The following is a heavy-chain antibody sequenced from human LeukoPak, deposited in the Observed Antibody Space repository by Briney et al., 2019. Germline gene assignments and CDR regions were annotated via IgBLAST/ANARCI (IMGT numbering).Heavy chain of an antibody. D-gene: IGHD4-17*01. Sequence: GGSLRLSCAASGFTFSSYGMHWVRQAPGKGLEGVAFIRYDGSNKYYADSVKGRFTISRDNSKNTLYLQMNSLRAEDTAVYYCAKDGGDYGFLYYFDYWGQGAPVTVSS. V-gene: IGHV3-30*02. CDR3: AKDGGDYGFLYYFDY. J-gene: IGHJ4*02. CDR1: GFTFSSYG. CDR2: IRYDGSNK.